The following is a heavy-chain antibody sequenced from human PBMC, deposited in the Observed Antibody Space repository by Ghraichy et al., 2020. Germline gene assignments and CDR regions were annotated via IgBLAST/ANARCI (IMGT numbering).Heavy chain of an antibody. Sequence: SETLSLTCTVSGGSISSYYWSWIRQPPGKGLEWIGYIYYSGSTNYNPSLKSRVTISVDTSKNQFSLKLSSVTAADTAVYYCARRFGGYSYGYGVIYAFDIWGQGTMVTVSS. D-gene: IGHD5-18*01. CDR3: ARRFGGYSYGYGVIYAFDI. V-gene: IGHV4-59*08. CDR1: GGSISSYY. CDR2: IYYSGST. J-gene: IGHJ3*02.